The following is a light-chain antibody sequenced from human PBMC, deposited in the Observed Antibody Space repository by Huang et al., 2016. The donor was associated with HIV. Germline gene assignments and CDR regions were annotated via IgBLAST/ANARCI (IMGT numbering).Light chain of an antibody. CDR2: GAS. Sequence: PSTLSLSPGERATFSCRASQSVSSSDLAWYQQKPGQAPRLLFYGASSRATGLPDRFSGSGSRADFTPTISRLEPEDFAVYYCQQYDSLPWTFGQGTKVEIK. CDR1: QSVSSSD. CDR3: QQYDSLPWT. J-gene: IGKJ1*01. V-gene: IGKV3-20*01.